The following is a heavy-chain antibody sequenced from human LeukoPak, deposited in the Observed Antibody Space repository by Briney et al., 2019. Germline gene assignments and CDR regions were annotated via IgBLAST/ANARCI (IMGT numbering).Heavy chain of an antibody. J-gene: IGHJ2*01. CDR3: ATGGGDWYSDL. CDR2: ISPYNGNT. Sequence: ASVKVSCKASGYTFTNYDISCVRQAPGKGLEWMGWISPYNGNTDSTQEFQGRVTLTTDTSTSTAYMELRSLTSDDSGVYYCATGGGDWYSDLWGRGTLVTVSS. V-gene: IGHV1-18*01. CDR1: GYTFTNYD. D-gene: IGHD3-10*01.